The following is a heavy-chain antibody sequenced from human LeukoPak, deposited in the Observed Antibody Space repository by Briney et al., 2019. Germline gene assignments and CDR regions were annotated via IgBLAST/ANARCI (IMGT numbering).Heavy chain of an antibody. CDR3: ATPINPIVVVPTDY. J-gene: IGHJ4*02. CDR1: GGSINSSSYY. V-gene: IGHV4-39*01. Sequence: SETLSLTCTVSGGSINSSSYYWGWIRQPPGKGLEWIGSIYYSGSTYYNPSLKSRDTISVDTSKNQFSLKLSSVTAADTAVYYCATPINPIVVVPTDYWGQGTLVTVSS. CDR2: IYYSGST. D-gene: IGHD2-2*01.